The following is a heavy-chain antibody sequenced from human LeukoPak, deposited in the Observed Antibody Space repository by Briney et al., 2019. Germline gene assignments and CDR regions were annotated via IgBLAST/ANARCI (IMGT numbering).Heavy chain of an antibody. CDR3: VTYRITLFRGSWGAFDI. CDR1: GGSISSYY. J-gene: IGHJ3*02. V-gene: IGHV4-59*01. Sequence: SETLSLTCTVSGGSISSYYWSWIRQPPGKGLEWIGYIYYSGSTNYNPSLKSRVTISVDTSKNQFSLKLSSVTAADTAVYYCVTYRITLFRGSWGAFDIWGQGTMVTVSS. D-gene: IGHD3-10*01. CDR2: IYYSGST.